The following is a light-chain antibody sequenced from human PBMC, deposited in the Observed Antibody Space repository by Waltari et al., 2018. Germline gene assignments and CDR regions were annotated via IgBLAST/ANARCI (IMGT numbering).Light chain of an antibody. J-gene: IGKJ1*01. CDR3: QHYVRLPAT. Sequence: EIVLTQSPGTLSLSPGERDTLSCRASQSVSRTLAWYQQKPGQAPKLLIYGASIRATGIPDRFTGSGSGTDCSLTISSREPEDFAIYFGQHYVRLPATFGQGTKVVIK. CDR2: GAS. CDR1: QSVSRT. V-gene: IGKV3-20*01.